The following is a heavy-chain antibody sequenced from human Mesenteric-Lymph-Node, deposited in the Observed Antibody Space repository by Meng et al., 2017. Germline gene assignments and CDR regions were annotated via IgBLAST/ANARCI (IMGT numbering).Heavy chain of an antibody. CDR2: IYYSGST. CDR3: ARDRKHYGERGWFDP. CDR1: GGSMSSGNYY. D-gene: IGHD4-17*01. V-gene: IGHV4-30-4*01. J-gene: IGHJ5*02. Sequence: QVQPQGSGPGRVGPSQTLSLTCTVSGGSMSSGNYYGSWIRQPPGKGLEWIGYIYYSGSTYSNASLKSRVTISIDRSKNQFSLKLSSVTAADTAVYYCARDRKHYGERGWFDPWGQGTLVTVSS.